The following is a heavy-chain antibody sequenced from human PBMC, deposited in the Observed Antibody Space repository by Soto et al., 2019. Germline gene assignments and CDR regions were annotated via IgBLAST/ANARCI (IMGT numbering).Heavy chain of an antibody. V-gene: IGHV1-18*01. J-gene: IGHJ5*02. D-gene: IGHD3-10*01. CDR1: GYTFTNYG. CDR3: ARGVGSGTYYNQYNWFDP. CDR2: INTYNGNK. Sequence: ASVKVSCKASGYTFTNYGISWVRQAPGQGLEWMGWINTYNGNKNHAQKLQGRVTMTTDTSTSTAYMELRSLRSDDTAVYYCARGVGSGTYYNQYNWFDPWGQGTLVTVSS.